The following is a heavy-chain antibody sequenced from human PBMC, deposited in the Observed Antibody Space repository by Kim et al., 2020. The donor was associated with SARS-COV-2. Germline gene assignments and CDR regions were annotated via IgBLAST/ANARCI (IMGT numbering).Heavy chain of an antibody. J-gene: IGHJ4*02. V-gene: IGHV4-59*09. Sequence: NPSLRSRVTISVDTSKNQFSLKLSSVTAADTAVYYCARGLEGYSSGWYWDYWGQGTLATVSS. D-gene: IGHD6-19*01. CDR3: ARGLEGYSSGWYWDY.